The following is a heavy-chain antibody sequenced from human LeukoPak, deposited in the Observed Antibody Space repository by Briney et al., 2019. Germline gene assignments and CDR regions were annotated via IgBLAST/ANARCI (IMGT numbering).Heavy chain of an antibody. CDR1: GGSFSSYY. Sequence: SETLSLTCAVYGGSFSSYYWSWIRQPPGKGLEWIGEINHSGSTNYNPSLKSRVTISVDTSKNQFSLKLSSVTAADTAVYYCARGKVTYYDYIWGSYRHYLGGSIYDYWGQGTLVAVSS. J-gene: IGHJ4*02. V-gene: IGHV4-34*01. CDR2: INHSGST. CDR3: ARGKVTYYDYIWGSYRHYLGGSIYDY. D-gene: IGHD3-16*02.